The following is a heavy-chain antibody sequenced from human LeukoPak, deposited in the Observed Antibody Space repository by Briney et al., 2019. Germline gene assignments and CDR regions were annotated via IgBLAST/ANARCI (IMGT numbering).Heavy chain of an antibody. CDR1: GFTFSSYA. CDR3: ARSLRGPNIYYFDY. V-gene: IGHV3-21*01. CDR2: ITATSSNT. Sequence: PGGSLRLSCAASGFTFSSYAMSWVRQAPGKGLEWVSAITATSSNTYDADSVQGRFTISRDNAKNSLYLQMNSLRAEDTAVYYCARSLRGPNIYYFDYWGQGTLVTVSS. D-gene: IGHD3-10*01. J-gene: IGHJ4*02.